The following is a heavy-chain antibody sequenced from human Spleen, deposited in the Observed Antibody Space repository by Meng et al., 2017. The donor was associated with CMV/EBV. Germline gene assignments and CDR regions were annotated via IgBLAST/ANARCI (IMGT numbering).Heavy chain of an antibody. CDR1: GYTFTGYY. V-gene: IGHV1-2*02. J-gene: IGHJ4*02. CDR3: ARGDSSTTWLVFDY. Sequence: ASVKVSCKASGYTFTGYYMHWVRQAPGQGLEWMGGINPNSGGTNYAQKFQGRVTMTRDTSISTAYMELSRLRSDDTAVFYCARGDSSTTWLVFDYWGLGTLVTVSS. D-gene: IGHD6-13*01. CDR2: INPNSGGT.